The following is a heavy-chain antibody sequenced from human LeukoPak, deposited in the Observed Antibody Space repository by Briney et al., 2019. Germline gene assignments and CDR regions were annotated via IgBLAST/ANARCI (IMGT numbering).Heavy chain of an antibody. J-gene: IGHJ5*02. V-gene: IGHV3-15*01. Sequence: PGGSLRLSCAASGFTFSNAWMSWVRQAPGEGLEWVGRIKSKTDGGTTDYGAPVKGRSTLSRDDSRSTLYLQMNSLKTEDTAVYYCSDLGMTPWGQGTLVTVSS. D-gene: IGHD3-16*01. CDR1: GFTFSNAW. CDR3: SDLGMTP. CDR2: IKSKTDGGTT.